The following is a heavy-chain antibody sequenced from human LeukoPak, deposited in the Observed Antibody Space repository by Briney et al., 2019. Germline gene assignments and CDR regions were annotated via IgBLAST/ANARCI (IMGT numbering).Heavy chain of an antibody. J-gene: IGHJ4*02. Sequence: GGSLRLSCAASGFTFSSYAMSWVRQAPGKGLEWVSAISGSGGSTYYADSVKGRFTISRDSSKNTLYLQMNSLRAEDTAVYYCAKGGTMVQGVILSHPPDYWGQGTLVTVSS. CDR1: GFTFSSYA. V-gene: IGHV3-23*01. CDR2: ISGSGGST. CDR3: AKGGTMVQGVILSHPPDY. D-gene: IGHD3-10*01.